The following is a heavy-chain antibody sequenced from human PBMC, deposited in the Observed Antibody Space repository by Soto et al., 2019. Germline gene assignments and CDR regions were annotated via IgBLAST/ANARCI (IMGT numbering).Heavy chain of an antibody. CDR1: GGSISGFY. Sequence: NPSETLSLTCTVSGGSISGFYWSWIRQPPGKGLEWIGYIYYSGSTNYNPSLKSRVTISVDTSKNQFSLKLSSVTAADTAVYYCARGGRDQSYYYMDVWGKGTTVTVSS. V-gene: IGHV4-59*01. D-gene: IGHD1-26*01. J-gene: IGHJ6*03. CDR3: ARGGRDQSYYYMDV. CDR2: IYYSGST.